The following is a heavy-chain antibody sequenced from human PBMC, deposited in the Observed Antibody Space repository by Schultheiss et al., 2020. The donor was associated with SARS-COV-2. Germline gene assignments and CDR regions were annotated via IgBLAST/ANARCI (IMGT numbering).Heavy chain of an antibody. CDR2: IYYSGST. V-gene: IGHV4-59*08. J-gene: IGHJ6*02. Sequence: SETLSLTCTVSGGSISSYYWSWIRQPPGKGLEWIGYIYYSGSTYYNPSLKSRVTISVDTSKNQFSLKLSSVTAADTAVYYCARNADNWNYGYYYYYYGMDVWGQGTTVTVSS. CDR3: ARNADNWNYGYYYYYYGMDV. D-gene: IGHD1-7*01. CDR1: GGSISSYY.